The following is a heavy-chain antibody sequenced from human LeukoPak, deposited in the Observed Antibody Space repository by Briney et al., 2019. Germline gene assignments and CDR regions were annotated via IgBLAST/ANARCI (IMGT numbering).Heavy chain of an antibody. CDR2: INPNTGGT. J-gene: IGHJ4*02. V-gene: IGHV1-2*02. D-gene: IGHD4/OR15-4a*01. Sequence: ASVKVSCKASGYTFTGYFVHWVRQAPGQGLQWMGWINPNTGGTNYAQKFQGRVTMTSDTSISTAYMELSRLRSDDTAVYYCASGDYGDPPLNYWGQGTLVTVSS. CDR3: ASGDYGDPPLNY. CDR1: GYTFTGYF.